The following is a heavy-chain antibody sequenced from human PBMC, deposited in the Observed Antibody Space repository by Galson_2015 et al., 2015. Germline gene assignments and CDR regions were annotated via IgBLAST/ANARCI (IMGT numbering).Heavy chain of an antibody. CDR3: AKVATKKGYSSSWDY. CDR2: ISGGGGST. CDR1: GFTFGSYA. V-gene: IGHV3-23*01. J-gene: IGHJ4*02. Sequence: SLRLSCAASGFTFGSYAMSWVRQAPGKGLEWVSGISGGGGSTYYADSVKGRFTISRDNSKNTLYLQMNSLRAEDTALYYCAKVATKKGYSSSWDYWGQGTLVTVSS. D-gene: IGHD6-13*01.